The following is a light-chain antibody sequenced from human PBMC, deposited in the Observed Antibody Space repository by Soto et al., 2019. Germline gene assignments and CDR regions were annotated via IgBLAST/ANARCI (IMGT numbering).Light chain of an antibody. V-gene: IGLV1-47*01. CDR3: AAWEHSLVV. CDR2: RNN. Sequence: QSVLTQPPSASGTPGQTVTISCSGSSSNIGSAYIYWYQQLPGTAPKLLIYRNNQRPSGVPDRFSASKSGTSATLAISGLRSDDDADYYCAAWEHSLVVFSGGTKLTVL. CDR1: SSNIGSAY. J-gene: IGLJ2*01.